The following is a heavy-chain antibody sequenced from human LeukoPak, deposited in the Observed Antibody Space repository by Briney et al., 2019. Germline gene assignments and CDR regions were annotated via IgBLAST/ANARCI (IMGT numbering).Heavy chain of an antibody. V-gene: IGHV3-66*01. Sequence: GGSLRLSCAASGFTFSSYAMSWVRQAPGKGLEWVSVIYSGGSTYYADSVKGRFTISRDNSKNTLYLQMNSLRAEDTAVYYCARDRGLAAFDIWGQGTMVTVSS. D-gene: IGHD3-10*01. J-gene: IGHJ3*02. CDR2: IYSGGST. CDR1: GFTFSSYA. CDR3: ARDRGLAAFDI.